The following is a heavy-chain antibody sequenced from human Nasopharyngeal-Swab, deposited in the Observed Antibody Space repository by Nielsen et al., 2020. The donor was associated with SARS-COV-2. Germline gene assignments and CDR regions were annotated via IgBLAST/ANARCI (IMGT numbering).Heavy chain of an antibody. V-gene: IGHV4-31*03. CDR1: GGSISSGGNY. CDR2: IYYSGST. J-gene: IGHJ4*02. D-gene: IGHD2-2*01. CDR3: ARVSSSTSFRTPYYFDY. Sequence: TLSLTCTVSGGSISSGGNYWSWIRQHPGKGLEWIGYIYYSGSTYYNPSLKSRVTISVDTSKNQFSLKLSSVTAADTAVYYCARVSSSTSFRTPYYFDYWGQGALVTVSS.